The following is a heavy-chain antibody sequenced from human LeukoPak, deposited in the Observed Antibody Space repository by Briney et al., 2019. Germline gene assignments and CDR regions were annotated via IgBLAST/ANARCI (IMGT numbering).Heavy chain of an antibody. CDR1: GGSISSYY. V-gene: IGHV4-4*07. CDR3: ARGTLRYFDWSPGGWFDP. J-gene: IGHJ5*02. D-gene: IGHD3-9*01. Sequence: SETLSLTCTVSGGSISSYYWSWIRQPAGKGLEWIGRIYTSGSTNYNPSLKSRVTMSVDTSKTQFSLKLSSVTAADTAVYYCARGTLRYFDWSPGGWFDPWGQGTLVTVSS. CDR2: IYTSGST.